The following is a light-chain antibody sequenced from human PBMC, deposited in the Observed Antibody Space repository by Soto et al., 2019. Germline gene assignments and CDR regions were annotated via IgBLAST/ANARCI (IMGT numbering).Light chain of an antibody. CDR1: QSVSSY. CDR3: QQRSNWPLT. J-gene: IGKJ4*01. Sequence: EIVLTQSPATLSLSPGERDTLSCRASQSVSSYLAWYQQKPGQAPRLLICDSSYRATGIPARFSGSGSGTDFTLTISSLEPEDFAVYYCQQRSNWPLTFGGGTKVDIK. V-gene: IGKV3-11*01. CDR2: DSS.